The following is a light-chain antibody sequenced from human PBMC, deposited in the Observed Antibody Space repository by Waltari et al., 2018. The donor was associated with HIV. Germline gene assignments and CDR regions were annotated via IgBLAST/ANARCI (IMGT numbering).Light chain of an antibody. CDR2: SVH. Sequence: QSALTQPASVSAFPGQSITISCTGPESDISFYDFVSWYRQDPGKAPQLVMYSVHTRPSEPSSRFSGRKAGNTASLRISGLQFEDEGDYYCSSYTSPNTLLFGGGTKLTV. CDR1: ESDISFYDF. V-gene: IGLV2-14*01. CDR3: SSYTSPNTLL. J-gene: IGLJ3*02.